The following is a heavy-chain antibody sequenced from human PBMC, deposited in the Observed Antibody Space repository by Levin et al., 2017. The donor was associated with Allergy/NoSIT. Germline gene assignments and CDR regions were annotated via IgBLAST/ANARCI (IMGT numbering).Heavy chain of an antibody. J-gene: IGHJ6*03. CDR3: AREYSSSSYYYYYYMDV. Sequence: ASVKVSCKASGYTFTGYYMHWVRQAPGQGLEWMGRINPNSGGTNYAQKFQGRVTMTRDTSISTAYMELSRLRSDDTAVYYCAREYSSSSYYYYYYMDVWGKGTTVTVSS. D-gene: IGHD6-6*01. CDR1: GYTFTGYY. V-gene: IGHV1-2*06. CDR2: INPNSGGT.